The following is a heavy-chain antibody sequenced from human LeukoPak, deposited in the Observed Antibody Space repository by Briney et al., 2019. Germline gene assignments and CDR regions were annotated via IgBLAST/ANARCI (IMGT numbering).Heavy chain of an antibody. Sequence: PSETLSLTCTVSGGSISSYYWSWIRQPPGKGLEWIGYIYYSGSTNYNPSLKSRATISVDTSKNQFSLKLSSVTAADTAVYYCASSSGYPYYFDYWGQGTLVTVSS. D-gene: IGHD3-22*01. CDR3: ASSSGYPYYFDY. J-gene: IGHJ4*02. V-gene: IGHV4-59*08. CDR1: GGSISSYY. CDR2: IYYSGST.